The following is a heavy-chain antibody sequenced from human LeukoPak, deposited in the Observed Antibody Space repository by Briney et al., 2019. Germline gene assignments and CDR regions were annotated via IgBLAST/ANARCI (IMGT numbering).Heavy chain of an antibody. Sequence: GGSLRLSCAASGFTFSSYAMSWVRQAPGKGLEWVSAISGSGGSTYYADSVKGRFTISRDNSKNTLYLQMNSLRGEDTAVYYCAKDSIWFGELFEGYNWFDPWGQGTLVTVSS. CDR1: GFTFSSYA. D-gene: IGHD3-10*01. J-gene: IGHJ5*02. CDR2: ISGSGGST. CDR3: AKDSIWFGELFEGYNWFDP. V-gene: IGHV3-23*01.